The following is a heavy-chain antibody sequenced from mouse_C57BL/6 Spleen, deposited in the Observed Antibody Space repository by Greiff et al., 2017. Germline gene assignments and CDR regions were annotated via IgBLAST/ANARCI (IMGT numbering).Heavy chain of an antibody. J-gene: IGHJ4*01. V-gene: IGHV5-9*01. D-gene: IGHD2-1*01. Sequence: EVMLVESGGGLVKPGGSLKLSCAASGFTFSSYTMSWVRQTPEKRLEWVATISGGGGNTYYPDSVKGRFTISRDNAKNTLYLQMSSLRSEDTALYYCARLGGNYVFYYAMDYWGQGTSVTVSS. CDR2: ISGGGGNT. CDR3: ARLGGNYVFYYAMDY. CDR1: GFTFSSYT.